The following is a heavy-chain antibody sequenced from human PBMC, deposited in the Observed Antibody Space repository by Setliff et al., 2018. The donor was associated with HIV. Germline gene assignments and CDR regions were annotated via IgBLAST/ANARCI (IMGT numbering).Heavy chain of an antibody. CDR1: GGYISSGSYH. V-gene: IGHV4-61*02. CDR3: AREAAPLDTTRKYYFDY. CDR2: IYTSGST. J-gene: IGHJ4*02. D-gene: IGHD5-18*01. Sequence: SETLSLTCTVSGGYISSGSYHWSWIRQPAGKGLEWIGRIYTSGSTNYNPSLKSRVTISVDTSKNQFSLKLSSVTAADTAVYYCAREAAPLDTTRKYYFDYWGQGTLVTV.